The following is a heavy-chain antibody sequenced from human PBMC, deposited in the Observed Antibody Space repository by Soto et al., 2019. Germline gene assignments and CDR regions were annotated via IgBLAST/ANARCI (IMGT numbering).Heavy chain of an antibody. CDR3: ARGNYYDSSGYYPPYFQH. V-gene: IGHV4-61*01. D-gene: IGHD3-22*01. CDR2: IFYSGST. J-gene: IGHJ1*01. Sequence: QVQLQESGPGLVKPSETLSLTCTVSGGSVSSGSYYWSWIRQPPGKGLEWIGYIFYSGSTNYNPYLKSRVTITVDTSKKQFSLRLTSVTAADTAVYYCARGNYYDSSGYYPPYFQHWGQGTLVTVSS. CDR1: GGSVSSGSYY.